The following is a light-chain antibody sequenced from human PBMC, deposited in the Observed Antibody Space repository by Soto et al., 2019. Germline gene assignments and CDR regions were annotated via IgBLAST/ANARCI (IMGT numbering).Light chain of an antibody. CDR2: DAS. Sequence: EIVMTQSPATLSVSPGERATLSCRASQNIRGNLAWYQQKPGHPPTLLVSDASTRARNIPARFNGSGSGTELTIAISSLQSEDFEVYYCHQYNTWLLTFGGGTKVDIK. CDR3: HQYNTWLLT. J-gene: IGKJ4*01. V-gene: IGKV3-15*01. CDR1: QNIRGN.